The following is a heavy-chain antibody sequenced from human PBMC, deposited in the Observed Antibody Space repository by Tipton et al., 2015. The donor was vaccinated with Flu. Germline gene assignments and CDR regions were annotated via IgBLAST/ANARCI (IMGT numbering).Heavy chain of an antibody. CDR3: ARDGYCSSTSCYLESNWFDP. CDR2: IYTSGST. CDR1: GGSISSYY. D-gene: IGHD2-2*03. V-gene: IGHV4-4*07. J-gene: IGHJ5*02. Sequence: TLSLTCTVSGGSISSYYWSWIRQPAGKGLEWIGRIYTSGSTNYNPSLKSRVTMSVDTSKNQFSLKLSSVTAADTAVYYCARDGYCSSTSCYLESNWFDPWGQGTLVTVSS.